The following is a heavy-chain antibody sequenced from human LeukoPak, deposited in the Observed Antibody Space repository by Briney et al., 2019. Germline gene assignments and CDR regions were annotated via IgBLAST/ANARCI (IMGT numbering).Heavy chain of an antibody. CDR2: IIPIFGTA. V-gene: IGHV1-46*01. CDR1: GYTFTSYY. D-gene: IGHD3-22*01. Sequence: ASVKVSCKASGYTFTSYYMHWVRQAPGQGLEWMGGIIPIFGTANYAQKFQGRVTMTRDTSTSTVYMELSSLRSEDTAVYYCARAVGDSSGWFDPWGQGTLVTVSS. J-gene: IGHJ5*02. CDR3: ARAVGDSSGWFDP.